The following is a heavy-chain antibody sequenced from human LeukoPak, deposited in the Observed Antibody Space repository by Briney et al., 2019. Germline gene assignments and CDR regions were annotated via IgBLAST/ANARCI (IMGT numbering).Heavy chain of an antibody. Sequence: GGSLRLSCAASGFTFSSYEMNWVRQAPGKGLEWVSSITTSSSYIYYADSVKGRFTISRDNAKNSLYLQMNSLRAEDTAVYYCARDQSYNWNDLLGWFDPWGQGTLVTVSS. CDR3: ARDQSYNWNDLLGWFDP. CDR2: ITTSSSYI. D-gene: IGHD1-1*01. CDR1: GFTFSSYE. V-gene: IGHV3-21*01. J-gene: IGHJ5*02.